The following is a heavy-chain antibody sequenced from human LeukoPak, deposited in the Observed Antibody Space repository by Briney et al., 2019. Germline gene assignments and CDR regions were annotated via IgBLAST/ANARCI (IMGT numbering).Heavy chain of an antibody. J-gene: IGHJ4*02. CDR1: GYTFTSYA. V-gene: IGHV1-3*01. CDR2: INAGNGNT. Sequence: ASVKVSCKASGYTFTSYAMHWVRQAPGQRLEWMGWINAGNGNTKYSQKFQGRVTITRDTSASTAYMELSSLRSEDAAVYYCATPSTEGAMAGTAFDYWGQGTLVTVSS. D-gene: IGHD6-19*01. CDR3: ATPSTEGAMAGTAFDY.